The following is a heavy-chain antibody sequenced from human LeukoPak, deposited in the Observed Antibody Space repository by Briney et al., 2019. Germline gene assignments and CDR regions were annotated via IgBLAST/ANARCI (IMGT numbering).Heavy chain of an antibody. CDR1: GYTFTSYD. Sequence: ASVKVSCKASGYTFTSYDINWVRQAPGQGLEWMGWISAYNGNTNYAQKLQGRVTMTTDTSTSTAYMELRSLRSDDTAVYYCARVADCTNGVCYTTDAFDIWGQGTMVTVSS. CDR2: ISAYNGNT. CDR3: ARVADCTNGVCYTTDAFDI. V-gene: IGHV1-18*01. D-gene: IGHD2-8*01. J-gene: IGHJ3*02.